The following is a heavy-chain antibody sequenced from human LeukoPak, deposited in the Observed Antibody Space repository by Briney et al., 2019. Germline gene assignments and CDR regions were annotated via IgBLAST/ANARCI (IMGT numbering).Heavy chain of an antibody. V-gene: IGHV4-38-2*02. CDR3: ARAGGYYGSGSFLDY. CDR1: RYDINSVYY. Sequence: SETLSLTCTVSRYDINSVYYWGWLRQPPGKGLEWTGSIYHSGSTYYNASLKSRVTISMDTSRNKFSLNLNSVTAADTAVYYCARAGGYYGSGSFLDYWGQGLLVTVSS. D-gene: IGHD3-10*01. CDR2: IYHSGST. J-gene: IGHJ4*02.